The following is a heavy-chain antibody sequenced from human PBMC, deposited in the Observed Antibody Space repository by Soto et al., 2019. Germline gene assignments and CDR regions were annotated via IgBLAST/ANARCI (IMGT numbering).Heavy chain of an antibody. CDR2: IYHGGST. CDR3: ARLSFSYGVDV. CDR1: GGSISSANW. J-gene: IGHJ6*02. V-gene: IGHV4-4*02. Sequence: PSETLSLTCAVSGGSISSANWWTWDRQPPGKGLEWIGEIYHGGSTSYNPSLKSRVTLSLDKFKNHFPLNLTSVTAADTAVYYCARLSFSYGVDVWGQGTTVTVSS.